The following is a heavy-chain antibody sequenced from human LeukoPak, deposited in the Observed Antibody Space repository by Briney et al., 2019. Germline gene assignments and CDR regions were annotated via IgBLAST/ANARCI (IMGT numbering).Heavy chain of an antibody. CDR1: GFIFSSYA. D-gene: IGHD3-3*01. CDR3: AKVRSFRVVNLSIDP. J-gene: IGHJ5*02. V-gene: IGHV3-23*01. Sequence: PGGSLRLSCADSGFIFSSYAMSWVRQAPGKGLEWVSTISGSGGNTYYADSVQGRFTSSRDNSKNKLYLQMNSLTAEHPAVSYCAKVRSFRVVNLSIDPSGPGTLVTVSS. CDR2: ISGSGGNT.